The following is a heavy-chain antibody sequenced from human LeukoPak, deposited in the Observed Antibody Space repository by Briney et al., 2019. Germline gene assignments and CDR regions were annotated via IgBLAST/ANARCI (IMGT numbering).Heavy chain of an antibody. CDR2: IYTSGST. CDR1: GGSISSYY. J-gene: IGHJ5*02. CDR3: ARHGRVVVVPAAFGLYNWFDP. Sequence: SETLSFTCTVSGGSISSYYWSWIRQPPGKGLEWIGYIYTSGSTNYNPSLKSRVTISVDASKNQFSLKLSSVTAADTAVYYCARHGRVVVVPAAFGLYNWFDPWGQGTLVTVSS. V-gene: IGHV4-4*09. D-gene: IGHD2-2*01.